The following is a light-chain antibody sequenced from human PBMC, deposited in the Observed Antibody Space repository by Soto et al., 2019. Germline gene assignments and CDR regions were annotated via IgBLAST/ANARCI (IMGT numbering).Light chain of an antibody. J-gene: IGKJ1*01. CDR1: KGIYIY. CDR3: QKYDSAPRT. CDR2: GAS. V-gene: IGKV1-27*01. Sequence: DVQVTQSPASLSASVGDRVNISCRASKGIYIYLAWYQQKPGQVPKLLINGASSLQSGVPSRFSGSGSGTDFTLTISSPQPEDVATYYCQKYDSAPRTFGQGTKVEIK.